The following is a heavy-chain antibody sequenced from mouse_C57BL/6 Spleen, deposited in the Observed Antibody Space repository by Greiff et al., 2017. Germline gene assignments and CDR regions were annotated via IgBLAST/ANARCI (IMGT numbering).Heavy chain of an antibody. V-gene: IGHV1-81*01. D-gene: IGHD1-1*01. CDR2: IYPRSGNT. J-gene: IGHJ3*01. Sequence: QVQLQQSGAELARPGASVKLSCKASGYTFTSYGISWVKQRTGQGLEWIGEIYPRSGNTYYNEKFKGKATLTADKSSSTAYMELRSLTSEDSAVYFCARELIGTTVPWFAYWGQGTLVTVSA. CDR3: ARELIGTTVPWFAY. CDR1: GYTFTSYG.